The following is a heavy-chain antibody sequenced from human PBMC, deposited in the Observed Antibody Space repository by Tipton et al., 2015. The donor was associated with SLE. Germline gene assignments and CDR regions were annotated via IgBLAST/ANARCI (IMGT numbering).Heavy chain of an antibody. V-gene: IGHV3-23*03. J-gene: IGHJ4*02. D-gene: IGHD6-13*01. CDR3: AKDRQQLDGFDY. CDR1: GFTFSSYA. Sequence: LSLTCAASGFTFSSYAMSWVRQAPGKGLEWVSVIYSGGSSTYYADSVKGRFTISRDNSKNTLYLQMNSLRAEDTAVYYCAKDRQQLDGFDYWGQGTLVTVSS. CDR2: IYSGGSST.